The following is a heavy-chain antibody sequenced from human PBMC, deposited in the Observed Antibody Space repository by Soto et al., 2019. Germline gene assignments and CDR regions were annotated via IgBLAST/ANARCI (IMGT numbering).Heavy chain of an antibody. Sequence: SETLSLTCTVSGGSISSDDDYWGWIRQPPGKGLEWIGSIYYSGSTYYNPSLKSRVTISVDTSKNQFSLKLSSVTAADTAVYYCARFDFYAGPFDYWGQGTLVTVSS. J-gene: IGHJ4*02. CDR2: IYYSGST. CDR3: ARFDFYAGPFDY. V-gene: IGHV4-39*01. CDR1: GGSISSDDDY. D-gene: IGHD2-21*01.